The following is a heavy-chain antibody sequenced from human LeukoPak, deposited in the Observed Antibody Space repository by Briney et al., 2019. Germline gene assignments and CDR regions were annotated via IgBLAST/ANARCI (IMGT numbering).Heavy chain of an antibody. D-gene: IGHD5-12*01. J-gene: IGHJ3*01. CDR3: ARDIELST. CDR1: GFTFSSLA. CDR2: IRSNGDTT. V-gene: IGHV3-23*01. Sequence: PGGSLRLSCTASGFTFSSLAMTWVRQAPGKGLEWVSTIRSNGDTTYNADSVRGRFTISRDNSKNTLSLQMNSLRVEDTAIYYCARDIELSTWGLGTLVTVSS.